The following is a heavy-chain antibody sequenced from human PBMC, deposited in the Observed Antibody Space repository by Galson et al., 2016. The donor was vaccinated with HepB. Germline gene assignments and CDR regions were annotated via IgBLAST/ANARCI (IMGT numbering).Heavy chain of an antibody. CDR1: GHTFTDYY. Sequence: SVKVSCKASGHTFTDYYMHWVRQAPGQGLEWMGWINPISGGTNYAQKFRGRVTMTRDTSISTAYMELSRLTSDDTAIYYCARSVYPSSPTYYYYYGLDVWGKGTTVTVSS. J-gene: IGHJ6*04. V-gene: IGHV1-2*02. CDR2: INPISGGT. D-gene: IGHD6-13*01. CDR3: ARSVYPSSPTYYYYYGLDV.